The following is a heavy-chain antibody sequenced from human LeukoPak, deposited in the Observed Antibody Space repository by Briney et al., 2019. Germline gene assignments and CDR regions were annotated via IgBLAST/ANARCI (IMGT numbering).Heavy chain of an antibody. CDR3: ARGYNHYYEGSGYWDNYFEY. J-gene: IGHJ4*02. CDR2: IYASGIT. CDR1: GGSINNYY. Sequence: PSETLSLTCTVSGGSINNYYWSWIRQPTGKGLEWIGRIYASGITNYSPSLKSRVTMSVDTSKNHFSLRLKSVTAADTAVYYCARGYNHYYEGSGYWDNYFEYWGQGALVTVSS. V-gene: IGHV4-4*07. D-gene: IGHD3-22*01.